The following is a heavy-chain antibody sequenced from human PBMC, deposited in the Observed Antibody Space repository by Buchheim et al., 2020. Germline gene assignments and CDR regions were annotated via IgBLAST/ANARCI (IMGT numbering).Heavy chain of an antibody. Sequence: QVQLVESGGGVVQPGRSLRLSCAASGFTFSSYAMHWVRQAPGKGLEWVAVISYDGSNKYYADSVKGRFTISRDNSKNTLYLQMNSLRAEDTAVYYCARGPYYYDSSGYYWVDYWGQGTL. D-gene: IGHD3-22*01. J-gene: IGHJ4*02. CDR1: GFTFSSYA. CDR3: ARGPYYYDSSGYYWVDY. V-gene: IGHV3-30-3*01. CDR2: ISYDGSNK.